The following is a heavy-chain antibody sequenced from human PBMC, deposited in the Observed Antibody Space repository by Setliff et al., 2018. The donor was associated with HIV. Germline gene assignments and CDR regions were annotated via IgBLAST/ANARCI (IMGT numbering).Heavy chain of an antibody. V-gene: IGHV4-39*07. J-gene: IGHJ4*02. CDR3: ARGCWRGSGCSK. CDR1: GGSIRATSYY. D-gene: IGHD6-19*01. CDR2: IYYSGST. Sequence: PSETLSLTCTVSGGSIRATSYYWGWIRQPPGKGLEWIGSIYYSGSTNYNPSLKSRVTISVDTSKNQFSLKLGSVTAADTAVYYCARGCWRGSGCSKWGQGTLVTVSS.